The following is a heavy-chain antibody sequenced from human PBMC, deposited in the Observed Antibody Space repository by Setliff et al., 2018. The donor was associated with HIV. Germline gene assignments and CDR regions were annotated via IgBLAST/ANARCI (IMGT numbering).Heavy chain of an antibody. CDR3: ARVPLGAGSTTHYFDL. D-gene: IGHD3-16*01. V-gene: IGHV3-7*01. J-gene: IGHJ4*02. CDR2: IKQDGSEK. CDR1: GGSISSHY. Sequence: ETLSLTCTVSGGSISSHYWSWIRQPPGKGLEWVANIKQDGSEKYYVDSVEGRFTISRDNAKNSLQMNSLRAEDTAVYYCARVPLGAGSTTHYFDLWGQGTLVTVS.